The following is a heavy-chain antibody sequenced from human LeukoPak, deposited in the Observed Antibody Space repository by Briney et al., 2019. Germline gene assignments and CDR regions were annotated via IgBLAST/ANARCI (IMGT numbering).Heavy chain of an antibody. D-gene: IGHD2/OR15-2a*01. CDR2: ISGSGGST. CDR3: AKDLCSGAGNLFDY. Sequence: GGSLRLSCAPSGLTFSSYAMNWVRQAPGKGLEWVSGISGSGGSTNYEDSVKARFTISRDNPKNTLYLQMNSLIADDTAVYYFAKDLCSGAGNLFDYWGQGTLVTVSS. V-gene: IGHV3-23*01. CDR1: GLTFSSYA. J-gene: IGHJ4*02.